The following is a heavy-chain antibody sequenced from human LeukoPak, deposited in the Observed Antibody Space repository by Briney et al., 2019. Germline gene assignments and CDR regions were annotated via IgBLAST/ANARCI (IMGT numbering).Heavy chain of an antibody. J-gene: IGHJ3*02. CDR2: IYTSGST. CDR3: ARDTDSPHYYDSSGYLRAEAFDI. CDR1: GGSISSYY. Sequence: SETLSLTCTVSGGSISSYYWSWIQQPAGKGLEWIGRIYTSGSTNYDPSLKSRVTMSVDTSKNQFSLKLSSVTAADTAVYYCARDTDSPHYYDSSGYLRAEAFDIWGQGTMVTVSS. D-gene: IGHD3-22*01. V-gene: IGHV4-4*07.